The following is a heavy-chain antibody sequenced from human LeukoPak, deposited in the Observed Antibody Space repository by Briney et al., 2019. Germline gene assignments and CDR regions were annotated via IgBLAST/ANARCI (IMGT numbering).Heavy chain of an antibody. V-gene: IGHV3-9*01. CDR1: GFTFDDYA. D-gene: IGHD3-22*01. Sequence: GGSLRLSCAASGFTFDDYAMHWVRQAPGKGLEWVSGISWNSGSIGYADSVKGRFTISRDNAKNSLYLQMNSLRAEDTALHYCAKDRSYYYDSSGYFDYWGQGTLVTVSS. J-gene: IGHJ4*02. CDR2: ISWNSGSI. CDR3: AKDRSYYYDSSGYFDY.